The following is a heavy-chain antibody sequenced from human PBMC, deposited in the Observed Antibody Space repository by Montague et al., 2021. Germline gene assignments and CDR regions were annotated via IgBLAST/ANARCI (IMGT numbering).Heavy chain of an antibody. Sequence: SLRLSCAASGFTFSNFWMHWVRQAPGKGPVWVSRIVGDGHYKNYADSVQGRFTISRDNAENTLYLQMDGLRVGDTAVYYCVRDGDCFNFDYWGHGTLVTVSS. D-gene: IGHD2-21*01. CDR3: VRDGDCFNFDY. V-gene: IGHV3-74*01. CDR2: IVGDGHYK. CDR1: GFTFSNFW. J-gene: IGHJ4*01.